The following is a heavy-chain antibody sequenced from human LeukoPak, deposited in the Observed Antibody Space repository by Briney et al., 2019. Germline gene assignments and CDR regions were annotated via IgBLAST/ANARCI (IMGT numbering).Heavy chain of an antibody. V-gene: IGHV3-23*01. CDR2: ISGSGGST. CDR3: AKYPDSSGWSELDY. CDR1: GFTSSSYA. J-gene: IGHJ4*02. D-gene: IGHD6-19*01. Sequence: PGGSLRLSCAASGFTSSSYAMSWVRQAPGKGLEWVSAISGSGGSTYYADSVKGRFTISRDNSKNTLYLQMNSLRAEDTAVYYCAKYPDSSGWSELDYWGQGTLVTVSS.